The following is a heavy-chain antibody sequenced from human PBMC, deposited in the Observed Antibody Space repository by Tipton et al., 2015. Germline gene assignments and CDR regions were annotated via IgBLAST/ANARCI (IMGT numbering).Heavy chain of an antibody. CDR1: GGSISSGDYY. D-gene: IGHD3-10*01. V-gene: IGHV4-30-4*01. Sequence: TLSLTCNVSGGSISSGDYYWNWIRQSPGKGLEWIGYIYHSGSSYYKPSLKSRVTISVDTSKNQFSLKVNSVTAADTAVYYCASRRYSYGSKKTWFDPWGQGTLVTVSS. CDR3: ASRRYSYGSKKTWFDP. J-gene: IGHJ5*02. CDR2: IYHSGSS.